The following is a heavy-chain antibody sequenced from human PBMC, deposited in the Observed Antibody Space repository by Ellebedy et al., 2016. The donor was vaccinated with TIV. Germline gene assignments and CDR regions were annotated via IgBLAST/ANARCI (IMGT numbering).Heavy chain of an antibody. CDR3: AITYYDILTGYRSPLGGGDTVDY. D-gene: IGHD3-9*01. Sequence: ASVKVSCXASGYTFTSYDINWVRQATGQGLAWMGWMNPNSGNTGYAQKFQGRVTMTRNTSISTAYMELSSLRSEDTAVYYCAITYYDILTGYRSPLGGGDTVDYWGQGTLVTVSS. CDR1: GYTFTSYD. J-gene: IGHJ4*02. CDR2: MNPNSGNT. V-gene: IGHV1-8*01.